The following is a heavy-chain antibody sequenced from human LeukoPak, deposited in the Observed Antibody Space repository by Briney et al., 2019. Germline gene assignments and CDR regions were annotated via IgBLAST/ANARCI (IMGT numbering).Heavy chain of an antibody. CDR3: AKDKRGYYDSSGYCFDY. D-gene: IGHD3-22*01. V-gene: IGHV3-21*01. CDR1: GFTFSSYS. CDR2: ISSSSSYI. J-gene: IGHJ4*02. Sequence: SGGSLRLSCAASGFTFSSYSMNWVRQAPGKGLEWVSSISSSSSYIYYADSVKGRLTISRDNAKNSLYLQMNSLRAEDTAVYYCAKDKRGYYDSSGYCFDYWGQGTLVTVSS.